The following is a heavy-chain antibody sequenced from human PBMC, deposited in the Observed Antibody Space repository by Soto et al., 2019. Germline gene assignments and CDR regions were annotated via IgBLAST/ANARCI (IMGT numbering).Heavy chain of an antibody. V-gene: IGHV1-3*05. CDR1: GYTFTAYA. J-gene: IGHJ4*02. CDR3: ARAVAVPADFDY. Sequence: QVQLVQSGAEEKKPGASVKVSCKASGYTFTAYAMHWVRQAPGQRLEWMGWINAGNGNTKYSQKFQGRVTITRDTTASTADMKLSSLRSEDTAVYYCARAVAVPADFDYWGQGTLVTVSS. D-gene: IGHD6-19*01. CDR2: INAGNGNT.